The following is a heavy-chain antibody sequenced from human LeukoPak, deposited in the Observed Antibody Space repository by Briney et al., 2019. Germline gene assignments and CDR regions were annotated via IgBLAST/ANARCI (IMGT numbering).Heavy chain of an antibody. CDR2: ISSSGNIV. CDR3: AELGITMIGGV. V-gene: IGHV3-11*04. J-gene: IGHJ6*04. CDR1: GFTFSDYC. D-gene: IGHD3-10*02. Sequence: GGSLRLSCAASGFTFSDYCMSWIRQAPGKGLEWVSYISSSGNIVYYTDSVKGRFTISRDNAKNSLYLQMNSLRAEDTAVYYCAELGITMIGGVWGKGTTVTISS.